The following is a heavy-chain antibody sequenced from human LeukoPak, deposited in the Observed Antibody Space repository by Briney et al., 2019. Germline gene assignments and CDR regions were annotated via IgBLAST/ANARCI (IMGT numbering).Heavy chain of an antibody. J-gene: IGHJ6*02. Sequence: GGSLRLSCAVSGFTFTDYAMTWVRQAPGKGLEWVSAISGSGGSTYYADSVKGRFTISRDNSKNTLYLQMNSLRAEDTAVYYCVVGLYPWVPMDVWGQGTTVTVSS. D-gene: IGHD3-16*02. CDR2: ISGSGGST. V-gene: IGHV3-23*01. CDR1: GFTFTDYA. CDR3: VVGLYPWVPMDV.